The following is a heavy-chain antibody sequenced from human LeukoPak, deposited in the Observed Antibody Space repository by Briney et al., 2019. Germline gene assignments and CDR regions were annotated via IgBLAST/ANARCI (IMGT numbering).Heavy chain of an antibody. CDR2: ISSSSSYI. CDR1: GFTFSSYS. V-gene: IGHV3-21*01. CDR3: ASIYPVVVTATNWFDP. Sequence: GGSLRLSCAASGFTFSSYSMNWVRQAPGKGLEWVSSISSSSSYIYYADSVKGRFTISRDNAKNSLNLQMNSLRAEDTAVYYCASIYPVVVTATNWFDPWGQGTLVTVSS. J-gene: IGHJ5*02. D-gene: IGHD2-21*02.